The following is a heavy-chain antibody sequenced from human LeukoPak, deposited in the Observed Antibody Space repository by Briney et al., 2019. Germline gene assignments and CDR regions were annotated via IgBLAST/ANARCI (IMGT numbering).Heavy chain of an antibody. D-gene: IGHD3-9*01. CDR3: ARDYDIPDYYYYYYMDV. J-gene: IGHJ6*03. V-gene: IGHV1-18*01. Sequence: GASVKVSCKASGYTFTSYGISWVRQAPGQGLEWMGWISAYNGNTNYAQKLQGRVTMTTDTSTSTAYMELRSLRSDDTAVYYCARDYDIPDYYYYYYMDVWAKGPRSPSP. CDR1: GYTFTSYG. CDR2: ISAYNGNT.